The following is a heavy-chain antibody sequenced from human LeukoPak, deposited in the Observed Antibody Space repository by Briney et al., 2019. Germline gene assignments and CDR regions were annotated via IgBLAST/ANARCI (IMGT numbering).Heavy chain of an antibody. J-gene: IGHJ4*02. CDR3: ARDSGGLFGY. D-gene: IGHD3-10*01. V-gene: IGHV3-21*01. Sequence: GGSLRLSCAASGFTFSSYSMNWVRQAPGKGLEWVSSITSSSSYIYYADSVKGRFTISRDNAKKSLYLQMNSLRAEDTAVYYCARDSGGLFGYWGQGTLVTVSS. CDR2: ITSSSSYI. CDR1: GFTFSSYS.